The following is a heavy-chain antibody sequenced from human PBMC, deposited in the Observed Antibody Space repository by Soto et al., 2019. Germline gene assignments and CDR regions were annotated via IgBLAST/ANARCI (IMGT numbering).Heavy chain of an antibody. J-gene: IGHJ6*02. D-gene: IGHD3-10*01. V-gene: IGHV4-30-2*01. CDR3: ARARYYYGSGSYYYYGMDV. CDR1: GGSISSGGYS. CDR2: IYHSGST. Sequence: SETLSLTCAVSGGSISSGGYSWSWIRQPPGKGLEWIGYIYHSGSTNYNPSLKSRVTISVDTSKNQFSLKLSSVTAADTAVYYCARARYYYGSGSYYYYGMDVWGQGTTVTVSS.